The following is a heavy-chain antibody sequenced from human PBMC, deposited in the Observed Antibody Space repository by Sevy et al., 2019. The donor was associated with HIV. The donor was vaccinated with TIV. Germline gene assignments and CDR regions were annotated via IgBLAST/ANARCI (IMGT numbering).Heavy chain of an antibody. CDR2: IYTSGST. J-gene: IGHJ2*01. V-gene: IGHV4-4*07. D-gene: IGHD2-2*02. Sequence: SETLSLTCTVSGGSISSYYWSWIRQPAGKGLEWIGRIYTSGSTNYNPSLKSRVTMSVDTSKNQFTLKLSSVIGADTAVYYCARAKPIVVVPAAISSSSWFYWYFDLWGRGTLVTVSS. CDR3: ARAKPIVVVPAAISSSSWFYWYFDL. CDR1: GGSISSYY.